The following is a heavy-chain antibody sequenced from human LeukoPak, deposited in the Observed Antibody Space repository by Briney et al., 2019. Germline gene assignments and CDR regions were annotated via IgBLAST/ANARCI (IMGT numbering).Heavy chain of an antibody. D-gene: IGHD6-6*01. CDR3: ARTAARRFDH. CDR1: GYTFPSYF. V-gene: IGHV1-46*01. J-gene: IGHJ4*02. Sequence: ASVKVSCKASGYTFPSYFMHWVRQAPGQGLEWMGIINPTGGSTTYAQKFQGRVTMTRDTSTSTVYMELSSLRSDDTAVYYCARTAARRFDHWGQGTLVTVSS. CDR2: INPTGGST.